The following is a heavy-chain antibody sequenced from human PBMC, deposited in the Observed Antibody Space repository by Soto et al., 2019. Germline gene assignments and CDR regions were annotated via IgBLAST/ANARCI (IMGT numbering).Heavy chain of an antibody. V-gene: IGHV3-23*01. Sequence: EVQLLESGGGLVQPGGSLRLSCAASGFSFSMYAMSWVRRAPGKGLEWVSGISGSGAGTYYTDSVKGRFTISRDNSKNTLYLQMNSLRAEDTAVYYCARPRGDHCSGGSCYPIDYWGQGTLVTVSS. J-gene: IGHJ4*02. CDR1: GFSFSMYA. CDR3: ARPRGDHCSGGSCYPIDY. D-gene: IGHD2-15*01. CDR2: ISGSGAGT.